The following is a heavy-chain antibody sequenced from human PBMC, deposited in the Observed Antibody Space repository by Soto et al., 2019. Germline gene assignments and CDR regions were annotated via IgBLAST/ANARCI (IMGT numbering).Heavy chain of an antibody. V-gene: IGHV4-34*01. J-gene: IGHJ4*02. CDR3: ARGNEYDWGSNRHYYYDS. CDR1: GGSFSGYY. D-gene: IGHD3-16*02. Sequence: PSETLSLTCAVYGGSFSGYYWSWIRQPPGKGLEWIGEINHSGSTNYNPSLKSRVTLSVDTSKNQFSLKLNSVTAADTAVYYCARGNEYDWGSNRHYYYDSWGQGIQVTVSS. CDR2: INHSGST.